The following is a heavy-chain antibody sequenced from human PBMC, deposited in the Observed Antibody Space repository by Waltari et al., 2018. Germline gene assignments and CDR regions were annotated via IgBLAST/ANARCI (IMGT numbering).Heavy chain of an antibody. D-gene: IGHD1-26*01. CDR3: ARSPSVSYFFDY. Sequence: QVQLQESGPGLVKPSETLSLTCTVSGGSISSYYWSWIRQPPGKGLEWIGYIYYSGSTNYNPSLKSRVTISVDTSKNQFSRKLSSVTAADTAVYYCARSPSVSYFFDYWGQGTLVTVSS. V-gene: IGHV4-59*01. J-gene: IGHJ4*02. CDR2: IYYSGST. CDR1: GGSISSYY.